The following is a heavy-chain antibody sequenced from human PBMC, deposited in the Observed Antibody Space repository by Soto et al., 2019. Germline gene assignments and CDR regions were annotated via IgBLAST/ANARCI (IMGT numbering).Heavy chain of an antibody. Sequence: PGGSLRLSCAASGFTFSTYAMNWVRQAPGKGLEWVSAISGTGGNTYYADSVKGRFTISRDNSKNTLYLQMNSLRAEDTTEYFCAKMEATISPHFDYWGQGTLVTVSS. J-gene: IGHJ4*02. CDR1: GFTFSTYA. CDR3: AKMEATISPHFDY. V-gene: IGHV3-23*01. CDR2: ISGTGGNT. D-gene: IGHD3-3*01.